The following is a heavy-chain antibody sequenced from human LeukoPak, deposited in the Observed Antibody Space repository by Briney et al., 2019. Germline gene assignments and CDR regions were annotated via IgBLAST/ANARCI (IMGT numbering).Heavy chain of an antibody. J-gene: IGHJ4*02. V-gene: IGHV4-59*12. CDR1: GGSISSYY. CDR3: ARDRYGDHTYFDY. CDR2: IYHSGST. Sequence: SETLSLTSTVSGGSISSYYWSWIRQPPGKGLEWIGYIYHSGSTYYNPSLKSRVTISVDRSKNQFSLKLSSVTAADTAVYYCARDRYGDHTYFDYWGQGTLVTVSS. D-gene: IGHD2-21*02.